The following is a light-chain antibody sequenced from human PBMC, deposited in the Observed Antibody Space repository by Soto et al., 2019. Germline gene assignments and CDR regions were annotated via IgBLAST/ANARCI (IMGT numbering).Light chain of an antibody. CDR3: SSYTSSSPVV. CDR1: SSDVGGYNY. CDR2: DVS. Sequence: QSALTQPASVSGSPGQSITISCTGTSSDVGGYNYVSWYQQHPGKAPKLMIYDVSNRPSGVSNRFSGSKSGNTASLTISGLQAEDEADYYCSSYTSSSPVVFGEGTQLTVL. J-gene: IGLJ2*01. V-gene: IGLV2-14*01.